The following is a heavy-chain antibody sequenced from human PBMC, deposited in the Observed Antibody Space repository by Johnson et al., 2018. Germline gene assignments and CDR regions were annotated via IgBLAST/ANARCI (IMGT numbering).Heavy chain of an antibody. CDR3: ARLGPAGSQSNAFDI. D-gene: IGHD1-26*01. Sequence: QVQLVQSGAEAKKPGSSVKVSCKVSGGIFSTYSLSWVRQAPGQGLEWMGRIIPPLDVANYAQKFQGRVTFLADKFTRIPYMGLSSLTSEDTAVYYCARLGPAGSQSNAFDIWGQGTVVIVSS. V-gene: IGHV1-69*02. CDR2: IIPPLDVA. CDR1: GGIFSTYS. J-gene: IGHJ3*02.